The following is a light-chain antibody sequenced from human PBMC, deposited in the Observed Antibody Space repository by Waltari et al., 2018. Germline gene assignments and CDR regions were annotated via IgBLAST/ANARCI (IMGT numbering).Light chain of an antibody. J-gene: IGLJ3*02. CDR1: GGAVRGSSY. V-gene: IGLV2-11*01. CDR3: CAVAATPL. CDR2: DIY. Sequence: QSALTQPRSVSGSPGQSVTISCTGTGGAVRGSSYVSWYQQHPGKAPKRIIYDIYKRSSGVTDRFSCSKSDNPASLTSSGLQAEDEADVCCCAVAATPLFGGGTKLTVL.